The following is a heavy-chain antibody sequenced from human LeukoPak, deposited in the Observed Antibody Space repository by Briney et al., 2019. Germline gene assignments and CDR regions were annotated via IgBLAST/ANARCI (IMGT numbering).Heavy chain of an antibody. CDR1: GGSISSGGYY. CDR3: ARDHSGSADY. Sequence: SETLSLTCTVSGGSISSGGYYWSWIRQHPGKGLEWIGYIYYSGSTYYNPSLKSRVTISVDKSKNQFSLKLSSVTAADTAVYYCARDHSGSADYWGQGTLVTVSS. J-gene: IGHJ4*02. V-gene: IGHV4-31*03. D-gene: IGHD1-26*01. CDR2: IYYSGST.